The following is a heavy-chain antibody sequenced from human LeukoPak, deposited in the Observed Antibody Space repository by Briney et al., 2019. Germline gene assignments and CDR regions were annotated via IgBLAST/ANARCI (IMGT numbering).Heavy chain of an antibody. CDR2: VYPGDSDT. J-gene: IGHJ4*02. V-gene: IGHV5-51*01. D-gene: IGHD3-22*01. CDR1: GYSFTSYW. CDR3: TRHSEDAGGYYPFDY. Sequence: GESLKISCKGSGYSFTSYWIGWLRQMPGKGLEWVASVYPGDSDTRYSPSFQGQVTISADKSITTAYLQWSSLRASDTAMYYCTRHSEDAGGYYPFDYWGQGTWVTVSS.